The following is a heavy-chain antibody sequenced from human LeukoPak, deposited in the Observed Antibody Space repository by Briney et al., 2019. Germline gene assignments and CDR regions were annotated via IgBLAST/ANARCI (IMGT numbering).Heavy chain of an antibody. J-gene: IGHJ3*02. Sequence: GASVKVSCKASGHTFTSNYMHWVRQAPGQGLEWMGIINPSGGSTSYAQKFQGRVTITADKSTSTAYMELSSLRSEDTAVYYCARAVLGYCSSTSCPSDAFDIWGQGTMVTVSS. CDR1: GHTFTSNY. D-gene: IGHD2-2*01. V-gene: IGHV1-46*01. CDR2: INPSGGST. CDR3: ARAVLGYCSSTSCPSDAFDI.